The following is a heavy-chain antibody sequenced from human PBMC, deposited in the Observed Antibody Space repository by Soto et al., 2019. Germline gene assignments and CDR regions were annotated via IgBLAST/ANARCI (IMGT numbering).Heavy chain of an antibody. CDR3: ARGTSSSTSYYCYALEV. CDR1: GGTFNNYA. Sequence: QVLLEQSGAEVKKPGSSVRISCKASGGTFNNYAISWVRQAPGQGREWLGGIIPIFGSGNYAQIFQDRVTMTTDEGRSTAYMEMNSLTSEDTAIYFCARGTSSSTSYYCYALEVWGQGNTVTVSS. CDR2: IIPIFGSG. V-gene: IGHV1-69*05. D-gene: IGHD1-7*01. J-gene: IGHJ6*02.